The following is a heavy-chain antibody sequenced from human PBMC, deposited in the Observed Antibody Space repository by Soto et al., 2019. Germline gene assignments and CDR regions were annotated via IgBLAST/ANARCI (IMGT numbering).Heavy chain of an antibody. CDR3: ARIGYDSSGYYDY. J-gene: IGHJ4*02. V-gene: IGHV4-39*01. Sequence: SETLSLTCTVSGGSISSSSYYWGWIRQPPGKGLEWIGSIYYSGSTYYNPSLKSRVTISVDTSKNQFSLKLSSVTAADTAVYYCARIGYDSSGYYDYWGQGTLVTAPQ. CDR2: IYYSGST. CDR1: GGSISSSSYY. D-gene: IGHD3-22*01.